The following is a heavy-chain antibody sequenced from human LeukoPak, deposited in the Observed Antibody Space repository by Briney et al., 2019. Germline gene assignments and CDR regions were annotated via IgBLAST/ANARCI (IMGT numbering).Heavy chain of an antibody. CDR3: ARRMTTATAGYYYYMDV. V-gene: IGHV4-34*01. CDR2: INHSGST. D-gene: IGHD4-11*01. J-gene: IGHJ6*03. CDR1: GGSFSGYY. Sequence: SETLSLTCAVYGGSFSGYYWSWIRQPPGKGLEWIGEINHSGSTNYNPSLKSRVTISVDTSKNQFSLKLSSVTAADTAVYDCARRMTTATAGYYYYMDVWGKGTTVTVSS.